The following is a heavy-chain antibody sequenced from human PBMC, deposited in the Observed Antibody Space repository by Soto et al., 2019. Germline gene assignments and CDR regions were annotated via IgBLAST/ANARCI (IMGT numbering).Heavy chain of an antibody. CDR2: ISSGSSFI. V-gene: IGHV3-21*01. D-gene: IGHD3-3*01. CDR3: AREGVPNYDYWSGDASDL. CDR1: GFTCSNYS. J-gene: IGHJ3*01. Sequence: EMQLVEFGGALVKPGGSLRLSCAASGFTCSNYSMNWVRQAPGQGLEWVSSISSGSSFISYADSVKGRFTISRDNANNSLHLEMNSLRVEDTALYYCAREGVPNYDYWSGDASDLWGHGTMVTVAS.